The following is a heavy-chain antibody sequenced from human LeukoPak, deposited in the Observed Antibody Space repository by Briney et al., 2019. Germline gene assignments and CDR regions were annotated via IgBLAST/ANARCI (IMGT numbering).Heavy chain of an antibody. D-gene: IGHD3-9*01. V-gene: IGHV3-15*01. CDR3: TTETYYDILTGYYRFDY. CDR2: IKSKTDGGTT. CDR1: GFTFSNYA. J-gene: IGHJ4*02. Sequence: GGSLRLSCAASGFTFSNYAMSWVRQAPGKGLEWVGRIKSKTDGGTTDYAAPVKGRFTISRDDSKNTLYLQMNSLKTEDTAVYYCTTETYYDILTGYYRFDYWGQGTLVTVSS.